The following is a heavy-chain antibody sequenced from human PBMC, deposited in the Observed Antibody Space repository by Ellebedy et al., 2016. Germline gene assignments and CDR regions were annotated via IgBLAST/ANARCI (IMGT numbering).Heavy chain of an antibody. CDR3: VTCSSSSWRSQTYFDY. J-gene: IGHJ4*02. D-gene: IGHD6-6*01. Sequence: GESLKISCAVSGLSLSDYGLNSGFAINWVRQAPGKGQEWVSVISGTGGITNYAASVKGRFTISRDISKNTVYLQMDSLRAEDTAVYYCVTCSSSSWRSQTYFDYWGQGTLVTVSS. CDR2: ISGTGGIT. CDR1: GLSLSDYGLNSGFA. V-gene: IGHV3-23*01.